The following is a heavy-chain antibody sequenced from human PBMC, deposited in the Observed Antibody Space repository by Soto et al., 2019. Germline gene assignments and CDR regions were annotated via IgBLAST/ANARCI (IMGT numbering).Heavy chain of an antibody. J-gene: IGHJ4*02. D-gene: IGHD2-8*01. CDR1: GYTFSGFY. CDR3: RVTGVSEVDY. CDR2: IYPDSGGT. V-gene: IGHV1-2*02. Sequence: QVQLVQSGAEVKKPGSSVKVSCRTYGYTFSGFYIHWVRQAPGQGLESMGWIYPDSGGTDYAQKFQGRVTMTRDTSIRTAYMELSRLRSDDTAVYYCRVTGVSEVDYWGQGTLVTVSS.